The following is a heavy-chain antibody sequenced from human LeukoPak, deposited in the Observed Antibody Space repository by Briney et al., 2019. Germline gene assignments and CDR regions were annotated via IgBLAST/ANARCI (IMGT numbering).Heavy chain of an antibody. V-gene: IGHV1-18*03. D-gene: IGHD4-23*01. Sequence: GASVKVSCKASGYTFTSYGISWVRQAPGQGLEWMGWISAYNGNTNYAQKLQGRVTMTTDTSTSTAYMELRSLRSEDMAVYYCARVGYGGNLYYMDVWGKGTTVTVSS. CDR2: ISAYNGNT. CDR1: GYTFTSYG. CDR3: ARVGYGGNLYYMDV. J-gene: IGHJ6*03.